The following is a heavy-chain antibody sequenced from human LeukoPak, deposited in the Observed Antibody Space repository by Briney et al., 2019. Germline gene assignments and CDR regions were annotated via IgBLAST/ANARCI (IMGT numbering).Heavy chain of an antibody. CDR2: ISYDGSNK. V-gene: IGHV3-30*18. CDR1: GFTFRSYG. J-gene: IGHJ4*02. Sequence: GGSLRLSCAASGFTFRSYGMHWVRQAPGKGLEWVAVISYDGSNKYYADSVKGRFTISRDNSKNTLYLQMNSLRAEDTAVYYCAKRTLDYWGQGTLVTVSS. CDR3: AKRTLDY.